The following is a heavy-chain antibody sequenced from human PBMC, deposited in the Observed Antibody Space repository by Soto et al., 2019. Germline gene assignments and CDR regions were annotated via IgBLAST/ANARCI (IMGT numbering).Heavy chain of an antibody. J-gene: IGHJ6*02. V-gene: IGHV3-21*01. CDR3: ARDRIVLMVYAYYSYYYGMDV. CDR2: ISSSSSYI. D-gene: IGHD2-8*01. CDR1: GFTFSSYS. Sequence: EVQLVESGGGLVQPGGSLRLSCAASGFTFSSYSMNWVRQAPGKGLEWVSSISSSSSYIYYADSVKGRFTISRDNAKNSLYLKMTSLSAEDTAVYYCARDRIVLMVYAYYSYYYGMDVWGQGTTVTVSS.